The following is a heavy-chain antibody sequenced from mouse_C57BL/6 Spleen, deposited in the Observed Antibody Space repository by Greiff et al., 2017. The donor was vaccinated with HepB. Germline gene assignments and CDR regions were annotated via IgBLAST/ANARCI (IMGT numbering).Heavy chain of an antibody. CDR3: ATLITTVVATNFDY. CDR1: GYTFTSYW. J-gene: IGHJ2*01. CDR2: IDPNSGGT. V-gene: IGHV1-72*01. D-gene: IGHD1-1*01. Sequence: QVQLQQPGAELVKPGASVKLSCKASGYTFTSYWMHWVKQRPGRGLEWIGRIDPNSGGTKYNEKFKSKATLTVDKPSSTAYMQLSSLTSEDSAVYYCATLITTVVATNFDYWGQCTTLTVSS.